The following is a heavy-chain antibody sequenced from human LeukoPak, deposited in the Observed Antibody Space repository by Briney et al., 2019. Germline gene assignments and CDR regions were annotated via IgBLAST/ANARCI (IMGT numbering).Heavy chain of an antibody. D-gene: IGHD5-12*01. Sequence: GGSLRLSCAASGFTFSNYAMSWVRQAPGKGLEWVSAISGSGGSTYYADSVKGRFTISRDNSKNTLYLQMNTLRAEDTAVYYCAKATSGYDWSFPEYYFDYWGQGTLATVSS. V-gene: IGHV3-23*01. CDR2: ISGSGGST. J-gene: IGHJ4*02. CDR3: AKATSGYDWSFPEYYFDY. CDR1: GFTFSNYA.